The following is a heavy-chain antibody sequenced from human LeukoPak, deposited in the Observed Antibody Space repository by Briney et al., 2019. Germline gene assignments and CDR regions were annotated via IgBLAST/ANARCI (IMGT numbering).Heavy chain of an antibody. CDR2: ISASGSSS. Sequence: PGGSLRLSCAASGFTFNTYAMSWVRQAPGKGPEWVSVISASGSSSKYADSVKGRFTISRDNSKDILYLQMTSLGDEDTAVYYCVFTNCAGDCYAVDHWGQGTLVTVSS. V-gene: IGHV3-23*01. CDR1: GFTFNTYA. CDR3: VFTNCAGDCYAVDH. D-gene: IGHD2-21*02. J-gene: IGHJ4*01.